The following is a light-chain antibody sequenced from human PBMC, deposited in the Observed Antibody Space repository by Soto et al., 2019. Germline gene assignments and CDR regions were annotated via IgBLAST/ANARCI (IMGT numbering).Light chain of an antibody. CDR2: GAS. CDR1: QSVSSSY. V-gene: IGKV3-20*01. CDR3: QQYGSSPPRYT. Sequence: EIVLTQSPGTLSLSPGERATLSCRASQSVSSSYLAWYQQKPGQAPRLLIYGASIRATGIPDRFSGSGSGPDFTLTISRLEPEDFAVYYCQQYGSSPPRYTFGQGTKLEI. J-gene: IGKJ2*01.